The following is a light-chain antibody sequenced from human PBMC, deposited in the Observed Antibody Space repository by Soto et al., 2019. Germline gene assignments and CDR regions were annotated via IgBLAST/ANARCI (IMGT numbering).Light chain of an antibody. Sequence: EIVLTQSPGTLSLSPGERATLSCRASQSVSSSYLAWYQQKPGQAPRLLIYGASSRATGITDRFSGSGSGTDFTLTISRLEPEDFAVYYCQQYGSSPRKFGQGTMVEIK. CDR3: QQYGSSPRK. CDR1: QSVSSSY. V-gene: IGKV3-20*01. J-gene: IGKJ1*01. CDR2: GAS.